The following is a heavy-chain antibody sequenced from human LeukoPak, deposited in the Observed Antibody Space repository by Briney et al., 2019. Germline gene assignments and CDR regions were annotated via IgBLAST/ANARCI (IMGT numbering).Heavy chain of an antibody. V-gene: IGHV3-33*06. D-gene: IGHD3-22*01. J-gene: IGHJ4*02. Sequence: GGSLRLSCAASGFTFSTYGMHWVRQAPGKGLEWVVVIWYDGSKKYYADSVKGRFTISRDNSKNTLYLQMNSLRAEDTAVYYCAKTDSSGYCIDSWGQGTLVTVSS. CDR1: GFTFSTYG. CDR3: AKTDSSGYCIDS. CDR2: IWYDGSKK.